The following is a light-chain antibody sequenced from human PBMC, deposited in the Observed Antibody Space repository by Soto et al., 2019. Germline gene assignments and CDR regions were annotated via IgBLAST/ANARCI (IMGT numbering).Light chain of an antibody. Sequence: DIQMTQSPSSLSASVGDRVTINCRASQTISSYLNWYQQKPGKAPKLLIYGASALQSGVPPRFSVSGSGTDFTLTIRSLQPEDFATYYCQQSYNLPRTFGPGTKVDIK. J-gene: IGKJ3*01. V-gene: IGKV1-39*01. CDR2: GAS. CDR1: QTISSY. CDR3: QQSYNLPRT.